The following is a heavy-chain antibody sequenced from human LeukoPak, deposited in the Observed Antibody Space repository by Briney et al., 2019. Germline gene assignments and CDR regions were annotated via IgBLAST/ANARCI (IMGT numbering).Heavy chain of an antibody. CDR1: GLTFSDYY. D-gene: IGHD2-2*01. Sequence: PGGSLRLSCAVSGLTFSDYYMSWTRQAPGKGLEWVSYISVGSRTIYYADSVKGRFTISRDSVKNSLYLQMKSLRAEDTAVYYCVRDQCSSTSCYVGDNYFYYYGMDVWGQGTTVTVS. CDR2: ISVGSRTI. J-gene: IGHJ6*02. V-gene: IGHV3-11*04. CDR3: VRDQCSSTSCYVGDNYFYYYGMDV.